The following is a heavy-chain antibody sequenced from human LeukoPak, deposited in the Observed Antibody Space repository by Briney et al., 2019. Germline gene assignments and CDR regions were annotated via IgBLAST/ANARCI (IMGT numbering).Heavy chain of an antibody. D-gene: IGHD6-6*01. CDR1: GGSISSSNW. J-gene: IGHJ4*02. CDR2: IYHSGST. CDR3: ARHMSIAASYYFDY. Sequence: SETLSLTCAVSGGSISSSNWWSWVRQPPGKGLEWIGEIYHSGSTNYNPSLKSRVTISVDKSKNQFSLKLSSVTAADTAVYYCARHMSIAASYYFDYWGQGTLVTVSS. V-gene: IGHV4-4*02.